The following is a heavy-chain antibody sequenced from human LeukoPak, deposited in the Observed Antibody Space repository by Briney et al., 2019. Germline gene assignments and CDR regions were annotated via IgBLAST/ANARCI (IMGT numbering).Heavy chain of an antibody. CDR1: GYTFTSYG. J-gene: IGHJ4*02. V-gene: IGHV1-18*01. CDR3: AAGRESHYYDSSGYSGY. D-gene: IGHD3-22*01. CDR2: ISAYNSNT. Sequence: GASVKVSCKASGYTFTSYGISWVRQAPGQGLEWMGWISAYNSNTNYAQKLQGRVTMTTDTSTSTAYMELRSLRSDDTAVYYCAAGRESHYYDSSGYSGYWGQGTLVTVSS.